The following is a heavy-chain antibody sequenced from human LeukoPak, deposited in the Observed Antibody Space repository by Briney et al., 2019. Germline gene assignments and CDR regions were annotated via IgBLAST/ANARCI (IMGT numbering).Heavy chain of an antibody. D-gene: IGHD1-20*01. CDR3: ARELITNQEYYFDY. Sequence: ASVKVSCKASGYTFTSYGISWVRQAPGQGLEWMGGIIPIFGTANYAQKFQGRVTITTDESTSTAYMELSSLRSEDTAVYYCARELITNQEYYFDYWGQGTLVTVSS. V-gene: IGHV1-69*05. CDR2: IIPIFGTA. CDR1: GYTFTSYG. J-gene: IGHJ4*02.